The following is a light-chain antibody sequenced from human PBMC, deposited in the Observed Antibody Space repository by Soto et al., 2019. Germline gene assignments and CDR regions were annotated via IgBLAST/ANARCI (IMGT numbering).Light chain of an antibody. J-gene: IGLJ1*01. CDR1: SSDVGSYNL. Sequence: QSALTQPASVSGSPGQSITISCTGTSSDVGSYNLVSWYQQHPGKAPKLMIYEGGKRPSGVSDRFSGSKSGNTASLTISGLQAEDDADYYCCSYPGSSTYVFGTGTKVTVL. CDR3: CSYPGSSTYV. CDR2: EGG. V-gene: IGLV2-23*01.